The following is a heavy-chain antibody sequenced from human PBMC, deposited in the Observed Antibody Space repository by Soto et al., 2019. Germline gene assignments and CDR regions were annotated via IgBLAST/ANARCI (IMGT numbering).Heavy chain of an antibody. CDR3: GRSPRRVDGKWYVDY. V-gene: IGHV4-4*02. Sequence: QVQLQESGPGLVKPSGTLSLSCGVSGDSFSSSNWWTWIRQPPGKGLEWIVDILHTGHTHLRPSLRSRITISIETSKKEFSLKMTSVTAADTAVYYCGRSPRRVDGKWYVDYWGPGALVIVAS. D-gene: IGHD2-15*01. CDR2: ILHTGHT. CDR1: GDSFSSSNW. J-gene: IGHJ4*02.